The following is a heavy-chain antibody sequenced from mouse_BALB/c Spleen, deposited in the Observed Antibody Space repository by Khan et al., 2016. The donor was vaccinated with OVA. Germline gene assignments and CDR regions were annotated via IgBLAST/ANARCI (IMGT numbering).Heavy chain of an antibody. CDR2: MLPGDGST. J-gene: IGHJ3*01. V-gene: IGHV1-85*01. CDR3: ARGGYGGFAD. Sequence: QVQLQQSGAELVKPGASVKLSCKASGYTFPSYDTNWVRQRPEQGLERIGRMLPGDGSTKFNENFKGKATLTSDKSSTTAYMHLSRLTSEDSGASVCARGGYGGFADWASGTLVTVAA. D-gene: IGHD1-2*01. CDR1: GYTFPSYD.